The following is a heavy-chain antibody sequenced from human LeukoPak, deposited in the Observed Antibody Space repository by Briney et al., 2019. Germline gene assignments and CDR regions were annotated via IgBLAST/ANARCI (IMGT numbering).Heavy chain of an antibody. V-gene: IGHV4-38-2*02. CDR2: IYHSGST. CDR3: ARDIHVPRIREPYFDI. D-gene: IGHD1-14*01. J-gene: IGHJ3*02. Sequence: SETLSLTCIVSGYSVSSGYYWGWIRQPPGKGLEWIGSIYHSGSTNYNPSLKGRVTISVDTSKNQFSLKLSSVTAADTAVYYCARDIHVPRIREPYFDIWGEGTLVTVSS. CDR1: GYSVSSGYY.